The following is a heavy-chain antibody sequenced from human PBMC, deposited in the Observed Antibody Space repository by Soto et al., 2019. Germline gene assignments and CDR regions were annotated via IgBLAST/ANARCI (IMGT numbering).Heavy chain of an antibody. J-gene: IGHJ4*02. CDR2: IYDRGST. V-gene: IGHV4-4*02. D-gene: IGHD3-9*01. CDR1: GGSIGSSNW. Sequence: SETLSLTCAVSGGSIGSSNWWSWVRQPPGKGLEWIGEIYDRGSTNYNPALKSRLTISLDKSKNQFSLKLSSVTAADTAVYYCARHSALRYFDWLLYAPIPKAFDYWGQGTLVTVSS. CDR3: ARHSALRYFDWLLYAPIPKAFDY.